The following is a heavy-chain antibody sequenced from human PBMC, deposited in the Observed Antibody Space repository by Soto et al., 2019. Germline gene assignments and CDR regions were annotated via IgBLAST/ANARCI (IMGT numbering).Heavy chain of an antibody. CDR1: GGSISSISYY. CDR3: ARHSDYYYMDV. V-gene: IGHV4-39*01. J-gene: IGHJ6*03. Sequence: PPETLYLTCTVSGGSISSISYYWVWIRQPQGKGLEWIRSIYYSRSTNNNPTHKSRVTISVDTSKNQFSLKLSSVTAADTAVYYCARHSDYYYMDVWGKGTTVTVSS. D-gene: IGHD3-10*01. CDR2: IYYSRST.